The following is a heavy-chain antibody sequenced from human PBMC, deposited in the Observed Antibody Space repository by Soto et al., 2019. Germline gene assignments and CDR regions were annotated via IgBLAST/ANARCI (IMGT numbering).Heavy chain of an antibody. CDR2: IHPTGANT. D-gene: IGHD2-8*02. Sequence: PGGSLRLSCAAAGFMFSDYGMSWVRQAPGKGLQWVATIHPTGANTHYAESVRGRFTISRDNSRDTLYLQMNSLRAEDTAVYYGAKDPSTGAPDFWGQGALVTVSS. V-gene: IGHV3-23*01. CDR1: GFMFSDYG. J-gene: IGHJ4*02. CDR3: AKDPSTGAPDF.